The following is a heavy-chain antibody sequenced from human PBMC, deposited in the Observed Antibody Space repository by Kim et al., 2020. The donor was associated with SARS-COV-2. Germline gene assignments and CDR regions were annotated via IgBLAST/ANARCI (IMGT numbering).Heavy chain of an antibody. Sequence: KSRVTISVDTSKNQFSLKLSSVTAADTAVYYCARGSAGTTFAYYYGMDVWGQGTTVTVSS. CDR3: ARGSAGTTFAYYYGMDV. D-gene: IGHD1-1*01. V-gene: IGHV4-34*01. J-gene: IGHJ6*02.